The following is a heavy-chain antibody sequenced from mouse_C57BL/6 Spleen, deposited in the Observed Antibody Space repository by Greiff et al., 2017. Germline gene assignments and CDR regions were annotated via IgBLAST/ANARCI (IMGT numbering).Heavy chain of an antibody. V-gene: IGHV1-50*01. CDR2: IDPSDSYT. CDR3: ARGGYGTVSYFDV. CDR1: GYTFTSYW. J-gene: IGHJ1*03. D-gene: IGHD2-1*01. Sequence: QVQLQQPGAELVKPGASLKLSCKASGYTFTSYWMQWVKQRPGKGLEWIGEIDPSDSYTNYNQKLKGKATLTVDTSSSKALMQLSSRISEDSAVYYWARGGYGTVSYFDVWGTGTTVTVSS.